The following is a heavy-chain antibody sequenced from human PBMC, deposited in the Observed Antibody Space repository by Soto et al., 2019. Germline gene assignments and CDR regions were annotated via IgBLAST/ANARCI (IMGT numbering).Heavy chain of an antibody. D-gene: IGHD3-22*01. CDR1: GDSISAYS. J-gene: IGHJ4*02. CDR3: ARHGMDYYDSSGYYYSPYYFDY. Sequence: SETLSLTCTVSGDSISAYSWSWVRQPPGKGLEWIGNIYYSGSPYYNPSLKSRVTISVDTSKNQFSLKLSSVTAADTAVYYCARHGMDYYDSSGYYYSPYYFDYWGQGTLVTVS. CDR2: IYYSGSP. V-gene: IGHV4-59*04.